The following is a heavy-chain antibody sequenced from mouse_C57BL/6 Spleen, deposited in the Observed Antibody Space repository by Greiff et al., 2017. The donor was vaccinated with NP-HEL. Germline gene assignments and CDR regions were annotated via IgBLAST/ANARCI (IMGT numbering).Heavy chain of an antibody. D-gene: IGHD3-2*02. V-gene: IGHV1-82*01. CDR2: IYPGDGDT. Sequence: QVQLKESGPELVKPGASVKISCKASGYAFSSSWMNWVKQRPGKGLEWIGRIYPGDGDTNYNGKFKGKATLTADKSSSTAYMQLSSLTSEDSAVYFCATGDLSYWYFDVWGTGTTVTVSS. CDR1: GYAFSSSW. CDR3: ATGDLSYWYFDV. J-gene: IGHJ1*03.